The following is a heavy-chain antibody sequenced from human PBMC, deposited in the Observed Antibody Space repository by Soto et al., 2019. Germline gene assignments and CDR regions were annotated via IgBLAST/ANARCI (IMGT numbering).Heavy chain of an antibody. CDR2: ISGSGGST. J-gene: IGHJ4*02. CDR3: ARSIAARPREYYFDY. Sequence: GGSLRLSCAASGFTFSSYAMSWVRQAPGKGLEWVSAISGSGGSTYYADSVKGRFTISRDNSKNTLYLQMNGRRAEDTAVYYCARSIAARPREYYFDYWGQGTLVTVSS. V-gene: IGHV3-23*01. D-gene: IGHD6-6*01. CDR1: GFTFSSYA.